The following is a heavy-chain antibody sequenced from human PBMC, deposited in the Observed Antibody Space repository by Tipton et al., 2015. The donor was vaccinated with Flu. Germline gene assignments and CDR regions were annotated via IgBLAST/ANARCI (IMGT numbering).Heavy chain of an antibody. V-gene: IGHV4-61*02. CDR2: IYTSGTT. CDR1: GGSVSSGGSY. CDR3: ASSQYCTGGVCYSGFGY. Sequence: TLSLTCTVSGGSVSSGGSYWTWIRQPAGKGLEWIGRIYTSGTTNYNPSLKSRVTISVDTSKNQFSLTVNSVTAADTAVYYCASSQYCTGGVCYSGFGYWGQGTLVTVSS. D-gene: IGHD2-8*02. J-gene: IGHJ4*02.